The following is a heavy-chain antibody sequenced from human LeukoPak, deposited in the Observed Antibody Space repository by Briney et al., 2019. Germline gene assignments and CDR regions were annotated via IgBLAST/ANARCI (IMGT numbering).Heavy chain of an antibody. CDR3: AKDYFGSLEY. V-gene: IGHV3-74*03. J-gene: IGHJ4*02. D-gene: IGHD2/OR15-2a*01. CDR2: IKSDGGT. CDR1: GFAFSVSW. Sequence: HPGGSLRLSCAASGFAFSVSWMHWVRQAPGKGLVWVSVIKSDGGTAYADSVKGRFTISRDNAKNTVYLRMNSLRDEDTAVYYCAKDYFGSLEYWGQGTLVTVSS.